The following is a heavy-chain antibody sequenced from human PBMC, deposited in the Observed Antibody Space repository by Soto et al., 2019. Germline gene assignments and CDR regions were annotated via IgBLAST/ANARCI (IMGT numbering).Heavy chain of an antibody. J-gene: IGHJ4*02. CDR3: ARDSLVGGTDLFDY. CDR2: TYYRSRWYN. V-gene: IGHV6-1*01. Sequence: SQTLSLTCAISGDSVSSNSVAWHWFRQSPSRGLEWLGRTYYRSRWYNDYAISVKSRITINPDTFKNQFSLLLNSVTPEDTAVYYCARDSLVGGTDLFDYWGQGTLVTVSA. CDR1: GDSVSSNSVA. D-gene: IGHD1-26*01.